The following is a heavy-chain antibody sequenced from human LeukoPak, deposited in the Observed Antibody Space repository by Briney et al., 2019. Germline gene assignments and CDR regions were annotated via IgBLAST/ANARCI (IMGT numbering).Heavy chain of an antibody. CDR3: ARGYCSSTDCYTSFDY. CDR1: GFTFSSYS. D-gene: IGHD2-2*02. V-gene: IGHV3-48*04. J-gene: IGHJ4*02. Sequence: GGSLRVSCAASGFTFSSYSMNWVRQARGKGLEWVSYISSSSSTISYADSVKGRFTISRDNAKNSLYLRMNSLRAEDTAVYYCARGYCSSTDCYTSFDYWGQGTLVTVSS. CDR2: ISSSSSTI.